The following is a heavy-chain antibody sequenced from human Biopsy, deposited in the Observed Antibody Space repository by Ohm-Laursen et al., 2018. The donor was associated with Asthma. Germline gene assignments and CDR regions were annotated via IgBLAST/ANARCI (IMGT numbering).Heavy chain of an antibody. CDR2: IYHRGKT. CDR1: GYSISNGGYY. Sequence: TLSLTCSVSGYSISNGGYYWTWVRQRPGKGLEWIGNIYHRGKTKYNPSLKSRLSFSVDTSKNQFSLKLSSVTAADTAIYFCARDYYDFWNRSVYTYFGMDVWGRGTTVGVSS. V-gene: IGHV4-31*03. D-gene: IGHD3-3*01. CDR3: ARDYYDFWNRSVYTYFGMDV. J-gene: IGHJ6*02.